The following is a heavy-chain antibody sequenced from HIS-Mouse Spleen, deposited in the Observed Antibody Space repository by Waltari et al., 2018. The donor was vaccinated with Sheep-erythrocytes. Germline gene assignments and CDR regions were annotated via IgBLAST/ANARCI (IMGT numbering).Heavy chain of an antibody. J-gene: IGHJ1*01. CDR3: ARGYCSSTSCYGYFQH. CDR2: INPNSG. Sequence: QVQLVQSGAEVKKPGASAKVSCKASGYTFTGYYMHWVRQAPGQGLEWMGWINPNSGDTSISTAYMELSRLRSDDTAVYYCARGYCSSTSCYGYFQHWGQGTLVTVSS. CDR1: GYTFTGYY. D-gene: IGHD2-2*01. V-gene: IGHV1-2*02.